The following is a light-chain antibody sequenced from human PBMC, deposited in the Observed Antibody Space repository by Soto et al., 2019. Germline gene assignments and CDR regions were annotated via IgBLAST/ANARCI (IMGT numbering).Light chain of an antibody. CDR3: QQRSSWPIT. CDR2: DAS. J-gene: IGKJ5*01. V-gene: IGKV3-11*01. CDR1: QSVSNF. Sequence: EIVLTQSPATLSLSPGERATLSCRASQSVSNFLAWYLQRPGQAPRLLIFDASKRAAGVPAGFSGSGSGTDFTLTISILEPEDFAVYYCQQRSSWPITFGQGTRLEIK.